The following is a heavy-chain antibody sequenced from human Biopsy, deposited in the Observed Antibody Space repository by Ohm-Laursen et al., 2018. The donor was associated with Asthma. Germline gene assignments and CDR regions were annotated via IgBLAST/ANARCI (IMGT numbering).Heavy chain of an antibody. CDR1: GYNFISFA. J-gene: IGHJ6*02. V-gene: IGHV7-4-1*02. CDR3: ARGLLGMDV. D-gene: IGHD2-15*01. Sequence: ASVKVSCKTSGYNFISFAIHWVRQAPGQGLEWMGRINTNTGNPTYAQGFTGRLVFSLDTSVSTAYLQISSLKADDTAVYYCARGLLGMDVWGQGTTVTVSS. CDR2: INTNTGNP.